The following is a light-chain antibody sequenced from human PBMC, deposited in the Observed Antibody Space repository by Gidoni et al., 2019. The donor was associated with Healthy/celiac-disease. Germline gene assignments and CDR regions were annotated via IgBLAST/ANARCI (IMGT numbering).Light chain of an antibody. CDR1: QGISSN. J-gene: IGKJ2*01. CDR3: QQYNNWPYT. V-gene: IGKV3-15*01. CDR2: GAS. Sequence: EIVMTQPPATLSVSPGERATLSCRASQGISSNLAWYQQKPGQAPRLLIYGASTRATGIPARCSGSGSGTEFTLTISSLQSEDFAVYYCQQYNNWPYTFGQGTKLEIK.